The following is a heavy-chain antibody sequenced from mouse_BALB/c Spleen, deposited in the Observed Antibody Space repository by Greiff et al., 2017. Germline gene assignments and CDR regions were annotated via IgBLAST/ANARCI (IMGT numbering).Heavy chain of an antibody. CDR2: IRLKSNNYAT. J-gene: IGHJ2*01. V-gene: IGHV6-6*02. CDR3: MRGYQYFDY. CDR1: GFTFSNYW. Sequence: EVKVEESGGGLVQPGGSMKLSCVASGFTFSNYWMNWVRQSPEKGLEWVAEIRLKSNNYATHYAESVKGRFTISRDDSKSSVYLQMNNLRAEDTGIYYCMRGYQYFDYWGQGTTLTVSS. D-gene: IGHD2-2*01.